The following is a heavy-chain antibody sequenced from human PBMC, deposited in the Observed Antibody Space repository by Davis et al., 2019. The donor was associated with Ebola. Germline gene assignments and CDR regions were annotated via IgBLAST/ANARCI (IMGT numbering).Heavy chain of an antibody. CDR3: AKSGEGYCFDY. D-gene: IGHD3-16*01. Sequence: GESLKISCAASGLPFTTYTFNWVRQAPGKGLEWVSSISSYGDHIYYADSVRGRFTVSRDNAENPLFLQMNSLRAEDTAVYYCAKSGEGYCFDYWGQGTLVTVSS. V-gene: IGHV3-21*01. CDR1: GLPFTTYT. CDR2: ISSYGDHI. J-gene: IGHJ4*02.